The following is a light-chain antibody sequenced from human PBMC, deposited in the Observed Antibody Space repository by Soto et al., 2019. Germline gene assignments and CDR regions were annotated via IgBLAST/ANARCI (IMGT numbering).Light chain of an antibody. Sequence: EIVLTQSPATLSLSPGERATLSCRASQSVSSYLAWYQQKPGQAPRLLIYDASNRATGIPARFSGSESGTDFTLTIISLEPEDFEVYYCQQGPTFGQGTKLEIK. CDR1: QSVSSY. V-gene: IGKV3-11*01. J-gene: IGKJ2*01. CDR2: DAS. CDR3: QQGPT.